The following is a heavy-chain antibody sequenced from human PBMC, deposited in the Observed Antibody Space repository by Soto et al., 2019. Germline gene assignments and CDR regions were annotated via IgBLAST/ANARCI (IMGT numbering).Heavy chain of an antibody. V-gene: IGHV4-39*01. J-gene: IGHJ6*02. CDR2: IYYSGST. Sequence: PSETLSLTCTVSGGSISSSSYYWGWIRQPPGKGLEWIGSIYYSGSTYYNPSLKSRVTISVDTSKNQFSLKLSSVTAADTAVYYCARVRSAKYDYYGMDVWGQGTTVTVSS. CDR1: GGSISSSSYY. CDR3: ARVRSAKYDYYGMDV.